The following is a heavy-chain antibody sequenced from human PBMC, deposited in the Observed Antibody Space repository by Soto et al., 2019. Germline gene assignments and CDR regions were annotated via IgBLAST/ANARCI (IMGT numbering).Heavy chain of an antibody. D-gene: IGHD3-9*01. CDR3: ARDKADWLLPGDAFDI. CDR1: GFTFSSYG. CDR2: IWYDGSNK. Sequence: QVQLVESGGGVVQPGRSLRLSCAASGFTFSSYGMHWVRQAPGKGLEWVAVIWYDGSNKYYADSVKGRFTISRDNSKNTLYLQMNSPRAEDTAVYYCARDKADWLLPGDAFDIWGQGTMVTVSS. V-gene: IGHV3-33*01. J-gene: IGHJ3*02.